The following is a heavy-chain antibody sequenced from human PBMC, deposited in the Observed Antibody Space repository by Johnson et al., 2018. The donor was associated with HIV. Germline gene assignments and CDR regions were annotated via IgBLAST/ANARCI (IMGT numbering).Heavy chain of an antibody. CDR3: ARVGDSFGFDV. CDR1: GFPCSRFV. Sequence: VQLVESGGGLVQPGGSLSLSCAGSGFPCSRFVMTWVRQAPGKGLDWVSAITIDGDDTTYADSVQGWFIISRVNSKNTLSLQMNNLRVEDTGIYHCARVGDSFGFDVWGQGTMVTFSS. D-gene: IGHD3-16*01. CDR2: ITIDGDDT. J-gene: IGHJ3*01. V-gene: IGHV3-23*04.